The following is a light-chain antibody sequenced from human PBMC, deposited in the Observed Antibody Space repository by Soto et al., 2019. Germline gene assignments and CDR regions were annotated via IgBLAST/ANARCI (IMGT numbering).Light chain of an antibody. CDR1: QNMNDW. J-gene: IGKJ1*01. V-gene: IGKV1-5*01. CDR2: DAS. Sequence: DIQMTQSPSTLSASVGDRVTITCRASQNMNDWLAWFQQKPGKAPKVLIYDASSLQSGVPSRFSGSGSGTEFTLTIDGLQPDDVATYYCLRYNAFSQTFGQGTKVEL. CDR3: LRYNAFSQT.